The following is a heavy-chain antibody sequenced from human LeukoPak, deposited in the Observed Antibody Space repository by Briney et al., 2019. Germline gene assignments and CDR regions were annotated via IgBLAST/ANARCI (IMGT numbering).Heavy chain of an antibody. J-gene: IGHJ4*02. Sequence: PGGSLRLSCAASGFTFSSYAMHWVRQAPGKGLEWVAVISYDGSNKYYADSVKGRFTISRDNSKNTLYLQMNSLRAEDTAAYYCARGDLIVVVTIDYWGQGTLVTVSS. CDR2: ISYDGSNK. CDR1: GFTFSSYA. V-gene: IGHV3-30-3*01. D-gene: IGHD3-22*01. CDR3: ARGDLIVVVTIDY.